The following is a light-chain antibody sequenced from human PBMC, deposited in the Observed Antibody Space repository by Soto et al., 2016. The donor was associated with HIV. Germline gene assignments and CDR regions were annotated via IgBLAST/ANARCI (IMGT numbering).Light chain of an antibody. CDR3: QVWDVSSDHVV. CDR1: NIGSKS. V-gene: IGLV3-21*03. CDR2: DDS. Sequence: SYELTQPPSVSVAPGKTARITCGGNNIGSKSVSWYQQKPGQAPVLVVYDDSDRPSGIPDRFSGSNSGNTATLTISRVEAGSEADYYCQVWDVSSDHVVFGGGTKLTVL. J-gene: IGLJ2*01.